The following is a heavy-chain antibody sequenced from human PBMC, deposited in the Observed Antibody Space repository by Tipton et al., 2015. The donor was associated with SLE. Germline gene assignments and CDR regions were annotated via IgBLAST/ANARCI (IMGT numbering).Heavy chain of an antibody. CDR3: ASLLSFDGNGYYPRYDY. J-gene: IGHJ4*02. D-gene: IGHD2-2*03. Sequence: SLRLSCAASDFTFSTYSMNWVRQAPGKGLEWVASITSDSASKYYADSLKGRFTISRDNAKNSLYLQMDSLRAEDTAVYYCASLLSFDGNGYYPRYDYWGQGALVTVSS. CDR1: DFTFSTYS. CDR2: ITSDSASK. V-gene: IGHV3-21*01.